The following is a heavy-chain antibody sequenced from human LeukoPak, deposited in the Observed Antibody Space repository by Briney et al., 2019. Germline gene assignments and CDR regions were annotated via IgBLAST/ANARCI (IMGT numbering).Heavy chain of an antibody. Sequence: PSETLSLTXAVYGGSFSGYYWSWIRQPPGKGLEWIGEINHSGSTNYNPSLKSRVTISVDTSKNQFSLKLSSVTAADTAVYYCASLPPIAGYSSSLYWFDPWGQGTLVTVSS. CDR2: INHSGST. CDR1: GGSFSGYY. J-gene: IGHJ5*02. CDR3: ASLPPIAGYSSSLYWFDP. D-gene: IGHD6-13*01. V-gene: IGHV4-34*01.